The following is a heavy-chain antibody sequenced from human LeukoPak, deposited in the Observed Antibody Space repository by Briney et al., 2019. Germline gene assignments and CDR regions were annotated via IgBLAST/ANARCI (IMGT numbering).Heavy chain of an antibody. V-gene: IGHV3-30*02. CDR2: IWSDGTNK. Sequence: GGSLRLSCAASGFTFSSYGMHWVRQAPGKGLEWVALIWSDGTNKYYGDSVKGRFTISRDNSNSTLYLQINSLRAEDTAVYYCAKVAGTGEPIQAWFGEASIDYWGQGTLVTVSS. J-gene: IGHJ4*02. CDR3: AKVAGTGEPIQAWFGEASIDY. D-gene: IGHD3-10*01. CDR1: GFTFSSYG.